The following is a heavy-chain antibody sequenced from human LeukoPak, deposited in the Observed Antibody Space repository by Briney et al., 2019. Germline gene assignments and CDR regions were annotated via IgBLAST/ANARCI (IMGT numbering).Heavy chain of an antibody. V-gene: IGHV3-30*03. CDR2: ISYDGSNK. CDR3: ATDHCSGGSCYPN. Sequence: GGSLRLSCAASGFTFSSYGMHWVRQAPGKGLEWVAVISYDGSNKYYADSVKGRFTISRDTSKNTLYLQMNSLRAEDTAVYYCATDHCSGGSCYPNWGQGTLVTVSS. D-gene: IGHD2-15*01. CDR1: GFTFSSYG. J-gene: IGHJ4*02.